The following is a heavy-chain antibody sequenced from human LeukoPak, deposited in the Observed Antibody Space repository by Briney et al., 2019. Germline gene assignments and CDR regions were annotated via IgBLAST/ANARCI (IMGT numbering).Heavy chain of an antibody. Sequence: ASVKVSCKASGYTFTGYYMHWVRQAPGQGLEWMGWINPNSGGTNYAQKLQGRVTMTRDTSISTAYMELSRLRSDDTAVYYCARDGGYCSSTSCRINNWFDPWGQGTLVTVSS. V-gene: IGHV1-2*02. D-gene: IGHD2-2*01. J-gene: IGHJ5*02. CDR2: INPNSGGT. CDR3: ARDGGYCSSTSCRINNWFDP. CDR1: GYTFTGYY.